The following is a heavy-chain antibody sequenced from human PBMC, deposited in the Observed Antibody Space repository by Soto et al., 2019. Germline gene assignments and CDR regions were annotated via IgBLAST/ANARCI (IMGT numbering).Heavy chain of an antibody. J-gene: IGHJ4*02. CDR1: GFTFSDYY. V-gene: IGHV3-11*05. CDR3: ATGQYYYDSSGYYYS. Sequence: QVQLVESGGGLVKPGGSLRLSCAASGFTFSDYYMSWIRQAPGKGLEWVSYISSSSSYTNYADSVKGRFTISRDNAKNSLYLQMNSLIAEDTAVYYCATGQYYYDSSGYYYSWGQGTLVTVSS. D-gene: IGHD3-22*01. CDR2: ISSSSSYT.